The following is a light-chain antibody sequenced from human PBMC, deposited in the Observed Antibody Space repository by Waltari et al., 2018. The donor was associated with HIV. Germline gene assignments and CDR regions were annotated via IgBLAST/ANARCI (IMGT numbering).Light chain of an antibody. CDR1: TSDVGGYNY. CDR2: EVS. CDR3: SSYTSTSTLGVL. V-gene: IGLV2-14*01. Sequence: QSALTQPASVSGSPGQSITISCIGTTSDVGGYNYVSWYQQHPGEAPKLIIYEVSNRPSWVSNRFSGSKSGNTASLSIYGLQAEDEGDYYCSSYTSTSTLGVLFGGGTKLTVL. J-gene: IGLJ2*01.